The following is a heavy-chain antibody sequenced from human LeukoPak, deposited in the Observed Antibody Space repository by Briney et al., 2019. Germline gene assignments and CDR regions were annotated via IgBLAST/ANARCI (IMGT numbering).Heavy chain of an antibody. V-gene: IGHV3-23*01. CDR2: LSYSGGNT. CDR3: AKVTYDYVWGSYRSAYFDY. CDR1: GFTFSSYD. D-gene: IGHD3-16*02. Sequence: GGSLRLSCAASGFTFSSYDMNWVRQAPGKGLEWVSALSYSGGNTYYADSVKGRFTISRDNSKNTLYLQMNSLRAEDTAVYYCAKVTYDYVWGSYRSAYFDYWGQGTLVTVS. J-gene: IGHJ4*02.